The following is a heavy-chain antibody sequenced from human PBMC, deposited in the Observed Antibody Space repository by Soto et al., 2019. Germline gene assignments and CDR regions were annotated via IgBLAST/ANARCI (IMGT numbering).Heavy chain of an antibody. J-gene: IGHJ4*02. V-gene: IGHV1-8*01. Sequence: QVQLVQSGAEVKKPGASVTVSCKASGYTFTSYDINWVRQATGQGLELMEWKNPHSGNTGYTTKFQGRITMTRNTSISKAYMALSSLRSQDTAVYYGARERSGYFNYWGQGTLVTVSS. CDR2: KNPHSGNT. CDR3: ARERSGYFNY. D-gene: IGHD2-15*01. CDR1: GYTFTSYD.